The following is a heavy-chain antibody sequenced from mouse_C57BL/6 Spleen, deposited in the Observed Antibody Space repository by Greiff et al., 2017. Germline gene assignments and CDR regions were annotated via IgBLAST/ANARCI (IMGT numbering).Heavy chain of an antibody. Sequence: QVQLQQPGAELVKPGASVKLSCKASGYTFTSYWMHWVKQRPGQGLEWIGMIHPNSGSTNYNEKFKSKATLTVDKSSSTAYMQLSSLTSEDSAVYYCARWETTVPWFAYWGQGTLVTVSA. V-gene: IGHV1-64*01. CDR2: IHPNSGST. J-gene: IGHJ3*01. D-gene: IGHD1-1*01. CDR3: ARWETTVPWFAY. CDR1: GYTFTSYW.